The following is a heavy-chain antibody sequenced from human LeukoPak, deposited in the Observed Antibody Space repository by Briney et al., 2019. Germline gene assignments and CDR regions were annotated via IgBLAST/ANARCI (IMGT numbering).Heavy chain of an antibody. J-gene: IGHJ4*02. V-gene: IGHV3-30*03. CDR3: APRGGFGEFGS. CDR2: ISYDGSNK. Sequence: GGSLRLSCAASGFTFSSYGIHWVRQAPGEGLEWVAVISYDGSNKYYADSVKGRFTISRDNAKNSLYLQMNSLRAEDTAVYYCAPRGGFGEFGSWGQGTLVTVSS. CDR1: GFTFSSYG. D-gene: IGHD3-10*01.